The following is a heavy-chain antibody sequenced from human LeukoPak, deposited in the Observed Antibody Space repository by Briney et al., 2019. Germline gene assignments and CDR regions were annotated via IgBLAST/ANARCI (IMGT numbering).Heavy chain of an antibody. CDR2: IYASGST. V-gene: IGHV4-61*02. CDR1: GGSISSGSYY. J-gene: IGHJ6*03. Sequence: SETLSLTCTVSGGSISSGSYYWSWIRQPAGKGLEWIGRIYASGSTNYNPSLKSRVTISVDTSKNQFSLKLSSVTAADTAVYYCARIPMVRGVPHYYYYMDVWGKGTTVTVSS. D-gene: IGHD3-10*01. CDR3: ARIPMVRGVPHYYYYMDV.